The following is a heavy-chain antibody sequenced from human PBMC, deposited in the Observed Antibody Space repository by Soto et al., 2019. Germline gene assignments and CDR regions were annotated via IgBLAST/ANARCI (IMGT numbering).Heavy chain of an antibody. CDR3: VRGLDGSGSYYTDY. D-gene: IGHD3-10*01. V-gene: IGHV1-18*01. CDR1: GYVFISYG. CDR2: ISRHNGNT. J-gene: IGHJ4*02. Sequence: GASVKVSCKASGYVFISYGISWVRQAPGQGLEWMGWISRHNGNTNYAQKFQGRVTMTTDASTSTAYMELRSLRSDDTAVYYCVRGLDGSGSYYTDYWGQGTLVTVSS.